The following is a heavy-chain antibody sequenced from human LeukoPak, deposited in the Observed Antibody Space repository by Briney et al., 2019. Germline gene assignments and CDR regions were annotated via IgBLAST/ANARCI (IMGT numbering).Heavy chain of an antibody. CDR2: ISSSGSTI. V-gene: IGHV3-48*03. CDR1: GFTFSSYE. D-gene: IGHD2-2*02. CDR3: ARDVSRDVSCYTD. Sequence: GGSLRLSCAASGFTFSSYEMNWVRQAPGKGLEWVSYISSSGSTIYYADSVKGRFTISRDNAKSSVYLQMNSLRVEDTAVYYCARDVSRDVSCYTDWGQGTLVTVSS. J-gene: IGHJ4*02.